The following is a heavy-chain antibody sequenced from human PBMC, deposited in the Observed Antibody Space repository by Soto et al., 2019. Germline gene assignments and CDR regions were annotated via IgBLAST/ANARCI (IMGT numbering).Heavy chain of an antibody. D-gene: IGHD3-16*02. CDR3: ARDHLTFGGVIAPPDC. V-gene: IGHV4-30-4*01. Sequence: TLSLTCTVSGGSISSGDYYWSWIRQPPGKGLEWIGYIYYSGSTYYNPSLKSRVTISVDTSKNQFSLKLSSVTAADTAVYYCARDHLTFGGVIAPPDCWGQGTLVTVS. J-gene: IGHJ4*02. CDR1: GGSISSGDYY. CDR2: IYYSGST.